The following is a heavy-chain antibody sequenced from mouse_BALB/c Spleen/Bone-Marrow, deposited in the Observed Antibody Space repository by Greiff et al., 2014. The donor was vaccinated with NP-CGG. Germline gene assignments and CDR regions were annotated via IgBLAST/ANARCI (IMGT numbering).Heavy chain of an antibody. V-gene: IGHV1-80*01. J-gene: IGHJ2*01. CDR1: GYAFSSYW. CDR3: ARVRNWADY. Sequence: QVTLKESGAELVRPGSSVKISCKASGYAFSSYWMNWVEQRPGQGLEWIGQIYPGDGDTNYNGKFKGKATLTADKSSSTAYMQLSSLTSEDSAVYCCARVRNWADYWGQGTTLTVSS. CDR2: IYPGDGDT. D-gene: IGHD4-1*01.